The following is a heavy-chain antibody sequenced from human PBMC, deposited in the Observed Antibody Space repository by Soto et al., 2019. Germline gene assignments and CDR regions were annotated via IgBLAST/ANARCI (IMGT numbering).Heavy chain of an antibody. Sequence: QVQLVLSEAEVKKPGSSMNVSCRASGGTISSYTITWVRQAPVQELEWMGRIIPMLGITNYSQKFQGRVTNTAYQSPNTCYMELSSLTYEDTAVYYCARDLGDTHMVGYWSQGTLVTVSS. D-gene: IGHD3-10*01. J-gene: IGHJ4*02. V-gene: IGHV1-69*08. CDR2: IIPMLGIT. CDR3: ARDLGDTHMVGY. CDR1: GGTISSYT.